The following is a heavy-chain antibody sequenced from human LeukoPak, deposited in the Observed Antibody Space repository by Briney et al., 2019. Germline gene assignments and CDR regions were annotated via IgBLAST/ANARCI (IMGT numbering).Heavy chain of an antibody. CDR3: ARDRRRSGYYFDY. V-gene: IGHV1-18*01. CDR1: GYTFTSYG. CDR2: ISAYNGNT. J-gene: IGHJ4*02. Sequence: ASVKVSCKASGYTFTSYGISWGRQAPGQGREWMGWISAYNGNTNYAQKLQGRVTMTRDTSISTAYMELSRLRSDDTAVYYCARDRRRSGYYFDYWGQGTLVTVSS. D-gene: IGHD3-22*01.